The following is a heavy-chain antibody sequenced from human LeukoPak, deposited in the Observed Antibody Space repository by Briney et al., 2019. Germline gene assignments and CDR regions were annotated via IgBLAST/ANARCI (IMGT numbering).Heavy chain of an antibody. D-gene: IGHD3-9*01. CDR1: GFTFRSYA. CDR2: IRNRGGTT. CDR3: AKGAGDFDWSYHDY. Sequence: GRSLRLSCATSGFTFRSYAMSWVRQAPGKGMEWVSAIRNRGGTTYNADSVKGRFTISTDNSTNTLYLQINSLRTAGTSVYYCAKGAGDFDWSYHDYWGQGTLVTVSS. V-gene: IGHV3-23*01. J-gene: IGHJ4*02.